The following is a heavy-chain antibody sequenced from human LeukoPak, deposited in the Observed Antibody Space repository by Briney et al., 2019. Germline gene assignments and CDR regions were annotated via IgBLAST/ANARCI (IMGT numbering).Heavy chain of an antibody. CDR2: IYYSGST. CDR3: ARHRANLITFGGVIVSYYYYYMDV. Sequence: SETLSLTCTVSGGSISSSSYYWGWIRQPPGKGLEWIGSIYYSGSTYYNPSLKSRVTISVDTSKNQFSLKLSSVTAADTAVYYCARHRANLITFGGVIVSYYYYYMDVWGKGTTVTISS. V-gene: IGHV4-39*01. CDR1: GGSISSSSYY. D-gene: IGHD3-16*02. J-gene: IGHJ6*03.